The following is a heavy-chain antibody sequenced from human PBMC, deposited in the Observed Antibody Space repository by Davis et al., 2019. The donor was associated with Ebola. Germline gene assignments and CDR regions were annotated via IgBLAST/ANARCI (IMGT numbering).Heavy chain of an antibody. V-gene: IGHV3-73*01. D-gene: IGHD3-3*01. CDR1: GITFSGSA. Sequence: GESLKISCAASGITFSGSAVHWVRQASGKGLEWVGRIRSKANSFATEFAASVEGRFTISRDDSKNTAYLQMTSLKTEDTAVYYCSRHSPFRFLDYWGQGTLVTVSS. CDR3: SRHSPFRFLDY. CDR2: IRSKANSFAT. J-gene: IGHJ4*02.